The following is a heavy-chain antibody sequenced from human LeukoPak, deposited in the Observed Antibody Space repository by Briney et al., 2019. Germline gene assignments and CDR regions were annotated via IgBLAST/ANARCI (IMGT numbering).Heavy chain of an antibody. V-gene: IGHV4-59*08. D-gene: IGHD3-10*01. CDR1: GGSVSSDS. CDR3: ARHGKMHLVRGAFWYFDL. CDR2: IYNTGSS. Sequence: PSETLSLTCTVSGGSVSSDSWNWIRQPPGKGLEWIGYIYNTGSSNHNPSLKNRVTISLEKSKRQLSLNMCSVTAADTAIYYCARHGKMHLVRGAFWYFDLWGRGPLVTVSS. J-gene: IGHJ2*01.